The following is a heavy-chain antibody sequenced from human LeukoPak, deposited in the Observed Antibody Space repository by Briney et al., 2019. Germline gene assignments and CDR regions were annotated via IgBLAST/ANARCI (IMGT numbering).Heavy chain of an antibody. Sequence: GGSLRLSCAASGFTFSSYGMNWVRQAPGKGLEWVSSISDSSTYIYYADSVKGRFTISRDNAKNSLYLQMNSLRAEDTAVFYCARAMVRGVNGAFDIWGQGTMVTVSS. J-gene: IGHJ3*02. V-gene: IGHV3-21*01. CDR3: ARAMVRGVNGAFDI. D-gene: IGHD3-10*01. CDR2: ISDSSTYI. CDR1: GFTFSSYG.